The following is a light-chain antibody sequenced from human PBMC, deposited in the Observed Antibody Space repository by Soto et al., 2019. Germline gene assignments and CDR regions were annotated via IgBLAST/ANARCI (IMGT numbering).Light chain of an antibody. CDR1: QSIFYSSNNKNY. Sequence: DIVMTQSPDSLAVSLGERATTNCKSSQSIFYSSNNKNYLAWFQQKPGQPPQLLIYWASTRESGVPDRFSGSGSETDFTLTISSLQAEDVAIYYCQQYYSSPTWTFGQGTKVDIK. CDR3: QQYYSSPTWT. V-gene: IGKV4-1*01. J-gene: IGKJ1*01. CDR2: WAS.